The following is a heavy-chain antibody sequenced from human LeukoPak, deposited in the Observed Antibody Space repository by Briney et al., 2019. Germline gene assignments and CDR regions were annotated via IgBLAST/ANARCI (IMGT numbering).Heavy chain of an antibody. CDR1: GFTFSNAW. V-gene: IGHV3-15*01. CDR2: IKSKTDGGTT. D-gene: IGHD3-22*01. CDR3: TTGITMIVVVPTGDY. Sequence: GGSLRLSCAASGFTFSNAWMSWVCQAPGKGLEWVGRIKSKTDGGTTDYAAPVKGRFTISRDDSKNTLYLQMNSLKTEDTAVYYCTTGITMIVVVPTGDYWGQGTLVTVSS. J-gene: IGHJ4*02.